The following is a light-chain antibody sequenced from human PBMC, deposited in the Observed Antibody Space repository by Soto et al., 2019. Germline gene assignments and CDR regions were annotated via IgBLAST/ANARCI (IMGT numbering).Light chain of an antibody. CDR2: EDT. J-gene: IGLJ1*01. V-gene: IGLV2-23*01. CDR1: SSDVGNYDL. CDR3: CSYAGSSTHYV. Sequence: QSLLTQPASVSGSPGQSITIACTGTSSDVGNYDLVSWYQQHPGRAPKLMIYEDTKRPSGVSNRFSASKSGNTASLTVSGLQPEDEADYYCCSYAGSSTHYVFGTGTKVTVL.